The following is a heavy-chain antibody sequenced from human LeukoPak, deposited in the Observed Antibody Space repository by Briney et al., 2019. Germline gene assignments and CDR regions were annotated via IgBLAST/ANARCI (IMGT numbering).Heavy chain of an antibody. CDR3: ARGYDSSGPYYYYYYGMDV. Sequence: PSETLSLTCTVSGGSIRNYYWSWIRQPPGKGLEWIGYIYYSGSTNYNPSLKSRVTISVDRSKNQFSLKLSSATAADTAVYYCARGYDSSGPYYYYYYGMDVWGQGTTVTVSS. V-gene: IGHV4-59*12. CDR2: IYYSGST. J-gene: IGHJ6*02. D-gene: IGHD3-22*01. CDR1: GGSIRNYY.